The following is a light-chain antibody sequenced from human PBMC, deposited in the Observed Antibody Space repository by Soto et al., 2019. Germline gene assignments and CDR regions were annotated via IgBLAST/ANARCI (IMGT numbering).Light chain of an antibody. V-gene: IGKV3-20*01. CDR3: QQYGSSPLT. Sequence: PGERASLSCRASQSISGRYLAWYQQKPGQAPRLLIYDASGRATGIPDRFSGSGSGTDFILTISRLEPEDFAVYYCQQYGSSPLTFGGGTKVEIK. J-gene: IGKJ4*01. CDR2: DAS. CDR1: QSISGRY.